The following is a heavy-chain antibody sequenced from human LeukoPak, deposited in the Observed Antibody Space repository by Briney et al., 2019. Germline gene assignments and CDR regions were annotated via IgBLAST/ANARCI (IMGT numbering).Heavy chain of an antibody. CDR1: GFTFSSYS. CDR3: VRDLMGSGSTTAYLHH. CDR2: ISSSSGYI. Sequence: GGSLRLSCAASGFTFSSYSINWVRQAPGKGLEWVSSISSSSGYIYYADSVKGRFTISRDNAKNSLYLQMNSLRAEDMAVYFCVRDLMGSGSTTAYLHHWGQGTLVTVSS. D-gene: IGHD1-1*01. J-gene: IGHJ1*01. V-gene: IGHV3-21*01.